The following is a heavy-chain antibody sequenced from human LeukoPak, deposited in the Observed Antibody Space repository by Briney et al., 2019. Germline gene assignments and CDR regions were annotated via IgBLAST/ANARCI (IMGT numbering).Heavy chain of an antibody. CDR3: AKASDYDILTGYVDY. J-gene: IGHJ4*02. CDR2: ISGSGGST. V-gene: IGHV3-23*01. Sequence: GGSLRLSCAASGFTFSSYAMSWVRQAPGKGLEWVSAISGSGGSTYYADSVKGRFTISRDNSKNTPYLQMNSLRAEDTAVYYCAKASDYDILTGYVDYWGQGTLVTVSS. D-gene: IGHD3-9*01. CDR1: GFTFSSYA.